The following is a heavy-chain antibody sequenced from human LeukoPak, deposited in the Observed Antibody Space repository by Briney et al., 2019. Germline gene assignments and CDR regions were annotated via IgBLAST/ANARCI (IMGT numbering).Heavy chain of an antibody. J-gene: IGHJ4*02. D-gene: IGHD5-18*01. CDR1: GFTFSNAW. CDR2: ISSSGSTI. V-gene: IGHV3-11*04. Sequence: GGSLRLSCAASGFTFSNAWMSWVRQAPGKGLEWVSYISSSGSTIYYADSVKGRFTISRDNAKNSLYLQMNSLRAEDTAVYYCARSTAVTDPFDYWGQGTLVTVSS. CDR3: ARSTAVTDPFDY.